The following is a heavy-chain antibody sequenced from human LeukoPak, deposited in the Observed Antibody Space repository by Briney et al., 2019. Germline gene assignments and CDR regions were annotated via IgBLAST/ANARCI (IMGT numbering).Heavy chain of an antibody. Sequence: GGSLRLSCAASGFSFSRFAMSWVRQAPGKGLEWVSAISDSGGRINYADSVKGRFTISRDNSKNTLYLQMNSLRAEDTAVYYCAKKTWDSSAWYFFDYWGQGILVTVSS. D-gene: IGHD3-22*01. CDR1: GFSFSRFA. J-gene: IGHJ4*02. CDR3: AKKTWDSSAWYFFDY. CDR2: ISDSGGRI. V-gene: IGHV3-23*01.